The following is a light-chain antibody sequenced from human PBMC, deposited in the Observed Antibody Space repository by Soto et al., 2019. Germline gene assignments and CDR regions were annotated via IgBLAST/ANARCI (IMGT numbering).Light chain of an antibody. CDR3: CSYAGSSTFVV. V-gene: IGLV2-23*03. CDR1: SSGVGSYNL. Sequence: QPVLTQPASVSGSPGQSITISCTGTSSGVGSYNLVSWYQQHPGKAPKLMIYEGSKRPSGVSNRFSGSKSGNPASLTISGLQAEDEADYYCCSYAGSSTFVVFGGGTKLTVL. CDR2: EGS. J-gene: IGLJ2*01.